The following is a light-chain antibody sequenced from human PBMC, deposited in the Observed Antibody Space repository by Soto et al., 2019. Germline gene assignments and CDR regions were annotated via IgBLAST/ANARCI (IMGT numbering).Light chain of an antibody. CDR1: ENISNY. J-gene: IGKJ1*01. V-gene: IGKV1-39*01. CDR3: QQSYTTPWS. CDR2: GAS. Sequence: EIQMTQSPSSLSASVGDRVTITCRASENISNYLNWFQQKPGKAPKLLMYGASKLHIGVPSRFSDSGSGTEFTLTISGLQPVDFVSYSCQQSYTTPWSFGQGTRVAVK.